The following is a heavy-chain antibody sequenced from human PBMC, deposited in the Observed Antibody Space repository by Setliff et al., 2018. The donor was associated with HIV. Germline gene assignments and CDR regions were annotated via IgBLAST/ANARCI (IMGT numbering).Heavy chain of an antibody. CDR2: ISAYNGNT. CDR1: GYTFTSYG. Sequence: ASVKVSCKASGYTFTSYGISWVRQAPGQGLEWMGWISAYNGNTNYAQKLQGGVTMTTDTSSSTAYLDLRSLRSDDTAVYYCARHRRDYCGSGGYSAWGQGTLVTVSS. V-gene: IGHV1-18*01. J-gene: IGHJ5*02. CDR3: ARHRRDYCGSGGYSA. D-gene: IGHD3-10*01.